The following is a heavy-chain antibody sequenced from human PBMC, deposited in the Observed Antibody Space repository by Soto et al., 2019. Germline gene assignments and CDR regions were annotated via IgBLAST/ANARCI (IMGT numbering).Heavy chain of an antibody. CDR1: IIIFRIYA. CDR3: AKVKGDGDHFDY. V-gene: IGHV3-23*01. CDR2: ISGSGGGT. Sequence: EVQLLESGGGLVQPGGSLRVSCTACIIIFRIYAMSWVRQAPGGALEWVSAISGSGGGTHHAHRVKGRYTISRHNSKNTLYLQMNSLRAEDTAVYYCAKVKGDGDHFDYWGQGTLVTVSS. J-gene: IGHJ4*02. D-gene: IGHD4-17*01.